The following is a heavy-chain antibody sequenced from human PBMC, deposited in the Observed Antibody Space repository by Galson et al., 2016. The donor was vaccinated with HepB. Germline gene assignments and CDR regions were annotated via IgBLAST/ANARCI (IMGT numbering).Heavy chain of an antibody. CDR1: GFTFSSYW. Sequence: SLRLSCAASGFTFSSYWMHWVRQAPGKGLVWVSRINSDGNTTNYADSVKGRFTISRDNAKNTLYLQMNSLRAEDTAVYYCAREGYYYDNNSFRRENAFDIWGQGTMVTVSS. CDR3: AREGYYYDNNSFRRENAFDI. D-gene: IGHD3-22*01. CDR2: INSDGNTT. V-gene: IGHV3-74*01. J-gene: IGHJ3*02.